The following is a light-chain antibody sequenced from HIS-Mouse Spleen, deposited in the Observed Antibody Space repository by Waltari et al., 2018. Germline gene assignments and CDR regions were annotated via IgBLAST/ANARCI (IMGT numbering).Light chain of an antibody. Sequence: QSALTQPASVSGSPGQSITISCTGTSSDVGSYNLVSWYHQHPGNAPKLMIYEGSKRPSGGSNRFAGSKSGNTASLTISGLQAEDEADYYCSSYTSSSSHVVFGGGTKLTVL. V-gene: IGLV2-14*02. J-gene: IGLJ2*01. CDR1: SSDVGSYNL. CDR3: SSYTSSSSHVV. CDR2: EGS.